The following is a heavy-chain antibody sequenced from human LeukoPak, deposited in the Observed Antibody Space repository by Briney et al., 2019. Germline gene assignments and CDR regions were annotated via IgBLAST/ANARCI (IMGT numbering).Heavy chain of an antibody. J-gene: IGHJ3*02. Sequence: PGGSLRLSCAASGFTFSIYWMSWVRQAPGKGLEWVANIKQDGSEKYYVDSVKGRFTISRDNAKKSLYLQMNSLRAEDTAVYYCAREILRRAFDIRRQGTMVTVSS. D-gene: IGHD3-3*01. CDR2: IKQDGSEK. CDR3: AREILRRAFDI. V-gene: IGHV3-7*01. CDR1: GFTFSIYW.